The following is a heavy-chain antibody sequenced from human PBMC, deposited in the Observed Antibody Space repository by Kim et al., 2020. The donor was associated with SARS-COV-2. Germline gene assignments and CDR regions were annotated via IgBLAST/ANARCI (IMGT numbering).Heavy chain of an antibody. CDR1: GFTFSAYW. V-gene: IGHV3-7*03. CDR2: IKQDGSEK. Sequence: GGSLRLSCAASGFTFSAYWMTWVRLAPGKGLACVATIKQDGSEKFYVDSVKGRFIISRDNARNSLYLQMNSLGAEDTAVYFCARDAKYGSGSYSPYYF. D-gene: IGHD3-10*01. J-gene: IGHJ4*01. CDR3: ARDAKYGSGSYSPYYF.